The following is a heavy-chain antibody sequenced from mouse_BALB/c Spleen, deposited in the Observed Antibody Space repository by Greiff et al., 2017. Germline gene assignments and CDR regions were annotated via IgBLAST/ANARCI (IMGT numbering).Heavy chain of an antibody. Sequence: EVKLMESGPELVKPGASVKIPCKASGYTFTDYNMDWVKQSHGKSLEWIGDINPNNGGTIYNQKFKGKATLTVDKSSSTAYMELRSLTSEDTAVYYCARSTMITVYAMDYWGQGTSVTVSS. V-gene: IGHV1-18*01. J-gene: IGHJ4*01. CDR1: GYTFTDYN. CDR3: ARSTMITVYAMDY. D-gene: IGHD2-4*01. CDR2: INPNNGGT.